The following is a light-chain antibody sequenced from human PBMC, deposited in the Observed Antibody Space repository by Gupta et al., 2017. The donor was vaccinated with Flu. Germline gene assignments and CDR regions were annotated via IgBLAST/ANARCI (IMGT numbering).Light chain of an antibody. Sequence: GRTTLSCRASQSISNDLAWYQQKPGQTPRLLIYDAFTRATGIPARFSGSGSGTEFTLTISSLQFEDFAVYYCQQYNNRPPWTFGQGTKVEIK. CDR1: QSISND. CDR2: DAF. CDR3: QQYNNRPPWT. V-gene: IGKV3-15*01. J-gene: IGKJ1*01.